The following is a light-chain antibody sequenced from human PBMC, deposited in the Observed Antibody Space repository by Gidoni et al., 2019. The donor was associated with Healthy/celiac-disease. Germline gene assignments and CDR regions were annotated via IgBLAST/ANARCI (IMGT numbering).Light chain of an antibody. CDR1: QDISNY. J-gene: IGKJ4*01. Sequence: DIQMTQSPSSLSASVGDRVTITCQASQDISNYLNWYQQKPGKAPKLLIYDASNLETGDPSRFSGSGSGTDFTFTISSLQPEDIATYYCQQYGNLPLTFGGGTKVEIK. CDR2: DAS. CDR3: QQYGNLPLT. V-gene: IGKV1-33*01.